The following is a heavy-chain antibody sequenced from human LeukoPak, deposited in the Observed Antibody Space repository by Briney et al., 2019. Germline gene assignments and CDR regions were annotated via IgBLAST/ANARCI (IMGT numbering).Heavy chain of an antibody. CDR3: ARGSDIVVVVAATPNWFDP. J-gene: IGHJ5*02. D-gene: IGHD2-15*01. V-gene: IGHV3-48*01. CDR2: ISSSSSTI. Sequence: GGSLRLSCAASGFTFSSYSMNWVRQAPGKGLEWVSYISSSSSTIYYADSVKGRFTISRDNAKNSLCLQMNSLRAEDTAVYYCARGSDIVVVVAATPNWFDPWGQGTLVTVSS. CDR1: GFTFSSYS.